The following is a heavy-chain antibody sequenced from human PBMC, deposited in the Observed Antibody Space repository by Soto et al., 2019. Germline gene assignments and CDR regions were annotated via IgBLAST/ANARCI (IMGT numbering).Heavy chain of an antibody. CDR2: IKQDGSEK. V-gene: IGHV3-7*01. CDR3: ARDPSIVLVPAATYYYYYSGMDV. CDR1: GFTFSSYW. D-gene: IGHD2-2*01. J-gene: IGHJ6*02. Sequence: GGSLRLSCAASGFTFSSYWMSWVRQAPGKGLEWVANIKQDGSEKYYVDSVKGRFTISRDNAKNSLYLQMNSLRAEDTAVYYCARDPSIVLVPAATYYYYYSGMDVWGQGTTVTVSS.